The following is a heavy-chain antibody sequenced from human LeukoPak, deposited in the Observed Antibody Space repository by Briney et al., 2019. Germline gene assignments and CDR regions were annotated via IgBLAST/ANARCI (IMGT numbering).Heavy chain of an antibody. CDR2: INPNSGGT. Sequence: GASVKVSCKASGYTFTGYYMHWVRQAPGQGLEWMGWINPNSGGTNYAQKFQGRVTMTRDTSISTAYMELSRLRSDDTAVYYCARHRYSSSWSKLDYWGQGTLVTVSS. CDR1: GYTFTGYY. V-gene: IGHV1-2*02. J-gene: IGHJ4*02. D-gene: IGHD6-13*01. CDR3: ARHRYSSSWSKLDY.